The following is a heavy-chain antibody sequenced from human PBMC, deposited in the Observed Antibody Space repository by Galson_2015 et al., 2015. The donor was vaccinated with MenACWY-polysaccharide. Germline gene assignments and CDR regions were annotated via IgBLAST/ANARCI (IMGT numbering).Heavy chain of an antibody. J-gene: IGHJ4*02. CDR3: ARGYGSGSYYHY. D-gene: IGHD3-10*01. V-gene: IGHV4-34*01. CDR2: INQSGSS. Sequence: LSLTCSVYGGSFSGYYWSWIRQPPGKGLEWIGEINQSGSSNYNPSLKSRVTISVDTSKKQFSLKLSSVTAADTAVYYCARGYGSGSYYHYWGQGTLVTVSS. CDR1: GGSFSGYY.